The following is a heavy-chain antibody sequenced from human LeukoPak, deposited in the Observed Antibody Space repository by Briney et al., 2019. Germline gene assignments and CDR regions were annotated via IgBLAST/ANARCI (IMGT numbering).Heavy chain of an antibody. CDR2: IYSGGRI. D-gene: IGHD4-11*01. CDR1: GGSISNSTYY. CDR3: ARAPWAYGNYVHAFDI. J-gene: IGHJ3*02. Sequence: SETLSLTCTVSGGSISNSTYYWAWIRQPPGKGLEWIGSIYSGGRIYYNPSLKSRVSISIDTSNNDLSLKVTSVTAADTAGYYCARAPWAYGNYVHAFDIWGQGTMVTVSS. V-gene: IGHV4-39*07.